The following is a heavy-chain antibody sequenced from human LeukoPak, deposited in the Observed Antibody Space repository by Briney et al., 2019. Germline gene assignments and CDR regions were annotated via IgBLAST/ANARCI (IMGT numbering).Heavy chain of an antibody. V-gene: IGHV3-33*01. CDR2: IWYDGSNK. Sequence: SGGSLRLSCAASGFTFSSYGTHWVRQAPGKGLEWVAVIWYDGSNKYYADSVKGRFTISRDNSKNTLYLQMNSLRAEDTAVYYCARPTYSGSFYWFDYWGQGTLVTVSS. CDR3: ARPTYSGSFYWFDY. J-gene: IGHJ4*02. CDR1: GFTFSSYG. D-gene: IGHD1-26*01.